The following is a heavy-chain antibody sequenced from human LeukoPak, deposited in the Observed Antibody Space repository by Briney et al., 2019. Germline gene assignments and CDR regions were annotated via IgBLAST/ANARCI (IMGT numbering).Heavy chain of an antibody. CDR2: TYSGGST. CDR1: GFTVSSNY. V-gene: IGHV3-53*01. Sequence: GGSLRLSCAASGFTVSSNYMSWVRQAPGKGLEWVSVTYSGGSTYYADSVKGRFTISRDNSKNTLYLQMNSLRAEDTAVYYCARETRGIVDYWGQGTLVTVSS. CDR3: ARETRGIVDY. J-gene: IGHJ4*02. D-gene: IGHD3-22*01.